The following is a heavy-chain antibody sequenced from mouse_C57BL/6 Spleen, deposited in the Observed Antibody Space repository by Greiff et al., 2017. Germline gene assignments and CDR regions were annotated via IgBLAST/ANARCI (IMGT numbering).Heavy chain of an antibody. CDR3: SDYGSGAY. V-gene: IGHV1-39*01. CDR1: GYSFTDYN. Sequence: QLQESGPELVKPGASVKLSCKASGYSFTDYNMNWVKQSHGKSLEWIGVINPNYGTTSYNQKFKGKATLTVDQSSSTAYMQLNSLTSEDSSVCNCSDYGSGAYWGQGTPVTVSA. CDR2: INPNYGTT. D-gene: IGHD1-1*01. J-gene: IGHJ3*01.